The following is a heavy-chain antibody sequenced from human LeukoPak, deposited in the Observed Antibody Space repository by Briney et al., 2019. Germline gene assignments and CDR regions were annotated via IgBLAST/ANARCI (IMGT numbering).Heavy chain of an antibody. J-gene: IGHJ5*02. D-gene: IGHD2-2*01. CDR1: GYTFTSYY. Sequence: ASVKVSCKASGYTFTSYYMHWVRQAPGQGLEWMGWINPNSGGTNYAQKFQGWVTMTRDTSISTAYMELSRLRSDDTAVYYCAREGRDSTSSSEFNWFDPWGQGTLVTVSS. CDR3: AREGRDSTSSSEFNWFDP. CDR2: INPNSGGT. V-gene: IGHV1-2*04.